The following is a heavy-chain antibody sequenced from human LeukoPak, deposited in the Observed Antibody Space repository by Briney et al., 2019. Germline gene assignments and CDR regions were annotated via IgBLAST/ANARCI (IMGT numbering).Heavy chain of an antibody. CDR3: ARALYSGSYKGADY. D-gene: IGHD1-26*01. V-gene: IGHV3-20*04. CDR1: GFTFDDYG. Sequence: GGSLRPSCAASGFTFDDYGMSWVRQAPGKGLEWVSGINWNGGSTGYADSVKGRFTISRDNAKNSLYLQMNSLRAEDTALYYCARALYSGSYKGADYWGQGTLVTVSS. J-gene: IGHJ4*02. CDR2: INWNGGST.